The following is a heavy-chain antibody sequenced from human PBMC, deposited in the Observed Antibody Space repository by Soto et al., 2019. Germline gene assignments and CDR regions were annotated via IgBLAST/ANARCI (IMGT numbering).Heavy chain of an antibody. Sequence: PSETQSLTCDVSRYSINNNNWWSWVRQPPGGGLEWIGELHHGGSTNYNPSLESRATFSVDISKNQFFLKLSSVTTADTAVYYCTKNSAYALDYWGQGTLVTVSS. V-gene: IGHV4-4*02. CDR1: RYSINNNNW. D-gene: IGHD5-12*01. J-gene: IGHJ4*02. CDR2: LHHGGST. CDR3: TKNSAYALDY.